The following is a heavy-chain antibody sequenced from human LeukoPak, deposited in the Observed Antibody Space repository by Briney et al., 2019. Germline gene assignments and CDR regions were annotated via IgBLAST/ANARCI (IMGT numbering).Heavy chain of an antibody. CDR2: ISVSSSTI. D-gene: IGHD1-26*01. CDR3: ARVKGVGAAPFDY. Sequence: GGSLGLSCGASGFTFSSYSMNWVRRTPGKGLEWVSYISVSSSTIYYADSVKGRFTISRDNAKNSLYLQMNSLRDEDTAVYYCARVKGVGAAPFDYWGQGTLVTVSS. CDR1: GFTFSSYS. V-gene: IGHV3-48*02. J-gene: IGHJ4*02.